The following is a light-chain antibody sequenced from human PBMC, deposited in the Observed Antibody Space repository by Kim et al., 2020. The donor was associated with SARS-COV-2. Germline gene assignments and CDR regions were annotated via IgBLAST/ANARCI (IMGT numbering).Light chain of an antibody. CDR3: QTWGTGIEV. Sequence: ASVKLTCTLSSGHSHYVIAWHQQQSQKGPRYLMKLNSDGSHNKGDGIPDRFSASSSGAERYLTISSLQSEDEADYYCQTWGTGIEVFGGGTKLTVL. CDR1: SGHSHYV. J-gene: IGLJ2*01. CDR2: LNSDGSH. V-gene: IGLV4-69*01.